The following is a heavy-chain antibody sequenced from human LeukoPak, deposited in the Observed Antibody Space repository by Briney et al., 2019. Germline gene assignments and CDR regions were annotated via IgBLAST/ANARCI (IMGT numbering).Heavy chain of an antibody. Sequence: SETLSLTCSVSGGSLSSSSYYWSWIRQPPGKGLKWIGNIYYSGYTTYSPSLRSRVTISVDTSKNQFSLKLSSVTAADTAVYYCARETSQKGAHYMDVWGKGTTITISS. D-gene: IGHD3-16*01. J-gene: IGHJ6*03. CDR1: GGSLSSSSYY. V-gene: IGHV4-61*01. CDR2: IYYSGYT. CDR3: ARETSQKGAHYMDV.